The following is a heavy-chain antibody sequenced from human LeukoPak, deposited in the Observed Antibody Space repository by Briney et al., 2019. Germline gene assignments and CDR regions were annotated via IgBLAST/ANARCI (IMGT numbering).Heavy chain of an antibody. V-gene: IGHV3-30-3*01. CDR1: GFTFSNYA. J-gene: IGHJ4*02. CDR3: ARDVYGSGNYYYDY. CDR2: IWYDGSHE. D-gene: IGHD3-10*01. Sequence: GGSLRLSCVASGFTFSNYAMHWVRQAPGRGLEWVALIWYDGSHENYADSVKGRFTISRDNSRNTLYLQMDSLTAEDAAMYYCARDVYGSGNYYYDYWAREPWSPSPQ.